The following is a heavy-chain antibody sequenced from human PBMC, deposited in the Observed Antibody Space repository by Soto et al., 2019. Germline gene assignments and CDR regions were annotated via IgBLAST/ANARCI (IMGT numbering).Heavy chain of an antibody. D-gene: IGHD5-18*01. CDR1: GYTFTSYY. V-gene: IGHV1-46*03. Sequence: GASVKVSCKASGYTFTSYYMHWVRQAPGQGLERMGIINPSGGSTSYAQKFQGRVTMTRDASTSTVYMELSSLRSEDTAVYYCARGRYSYGTYYYYYMDVWGKGTTVIVSS. J-gene: IGHJ6*03. CDR2: INPSGGST. CDR3: ARGRYSYGTYYYYYMDV.